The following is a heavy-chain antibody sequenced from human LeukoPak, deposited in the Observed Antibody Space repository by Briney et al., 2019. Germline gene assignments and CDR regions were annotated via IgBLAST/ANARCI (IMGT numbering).Heavy chain of an antibody. D-gene: IGHD3-10*01. CDR1: GFTFNSYG. J-gene: IGHJ6*03. Sequence: GGSLRLSCAASGFTFNSYGIHWVRQAPGKGLEWVAFIRYDGSSKYYVDSVKGRFTISRNNSKNTLYLQMNSLRAEDTAVYFLSEGAGWGESYFFYYTDVWGKGTTVTISS. CDR2: IRYDGSSK. V-gene: IGHV3-30*02. CDR3: SEGAGWGESYFFYYTDV.